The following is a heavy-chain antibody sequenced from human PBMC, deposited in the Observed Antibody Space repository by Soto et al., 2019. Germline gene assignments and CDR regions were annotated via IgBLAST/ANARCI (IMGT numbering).Heavy chain of an antibody. CDR2: IYWDDDK. Sequence: QITLKESGPTLVKPTQTLTLTCTFSGFSLSTRGVGVGWIRQPPGKALECLALIYWDDDKRYSPSLKIRLTITNDTSKNQVVRTMSNLDPVDTATYFCSHRLCDSSCYWDVGYFDYWGRGTLVTVSS. J-gene: IGHJ4*02. CDR1: GFSLSTRGVG. CDR3: SHRLCDSSCYWDVGYFDY. D-gene: IGHD3-22*01. V-gene: IGHV2-5*02.